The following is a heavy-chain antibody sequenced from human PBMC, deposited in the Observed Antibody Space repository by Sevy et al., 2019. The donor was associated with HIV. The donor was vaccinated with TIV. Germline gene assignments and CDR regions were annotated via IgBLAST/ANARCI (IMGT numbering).Heavy chain of an antibody. D-gene: IGHD5-12*01. V-gene: IGHV4-59*01. J-gene: IGHJ6*03. CDR2: IYYSGST. Sequence: SETLSLTCTVSGGSISSYYWSWIRQPPGKGLEWIGYIYYSGSTNYNPSPKSRVTISVDTSKNQFSLKLSSVTAADTAVYYCARGVVDSILYYYYYMDVWGKGTTVTVSS. CDR1: GGSISSYY. CDR3: ARGVVDSILYYYYYMDV.